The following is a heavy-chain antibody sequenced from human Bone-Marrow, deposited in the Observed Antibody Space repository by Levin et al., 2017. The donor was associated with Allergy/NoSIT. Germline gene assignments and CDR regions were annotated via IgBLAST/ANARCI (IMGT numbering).Heavy chain of an antibody. CDR2: ISWNSGSI. V-gene: IGHV3-9*01. CDR3: AKGFSEWLLSYLGY. J-gene: IGHJ4*02. CDR1: GFTFDDYA. D-gene: IGHD3-3*01. Sequence: PPGGSLRLSCAASGFTFDDYAMHWVRQAPGKGLEWVSGISWNSGSIGYADSVKGRFTISRDNAKNSLYLQMNSLRAEDTALYYCAKGFSEWLLSYLGYWGQGTLVTVSS.